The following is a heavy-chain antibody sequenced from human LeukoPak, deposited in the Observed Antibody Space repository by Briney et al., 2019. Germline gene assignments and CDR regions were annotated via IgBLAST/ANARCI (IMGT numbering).Heavy chain of an antibody. V-gene: IGHV1-2*02. CDR1: GYTFTGYY. CDR3: ARDGAGSSDWHYYYYYMDV. J-gene: IGHJ6*03. Sequence: GASVKVSCKASGYTFTGYYMHWVRQAPGQGLEWLGWINPNNGVTNFAQNFQGRVTMTRDTSVSTAYMELRRLRSDDTAVYYCARDGAGSSDWHYYYYYMDVWGKGTTVTVSS. D-gene: IGHD6-19*01. CDR2: INPNNGVT.